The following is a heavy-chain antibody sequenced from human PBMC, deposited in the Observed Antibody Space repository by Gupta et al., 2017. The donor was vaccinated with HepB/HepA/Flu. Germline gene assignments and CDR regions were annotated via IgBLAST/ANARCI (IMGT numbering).Heavy chain of an antibody. Sequence: QVQLAESGGGVVQPGRSLRLSCAASGFMFSRYGMHWVRPAPGKGLEWVAVISFDASDKFYADSVKGRFTISRDNSKKTLYLQMNSLRAEDTAVYYCAKDRYYYDSSGYYYYFDSWGQGTLVTVSS. CDR2: ISFDASDK. J-gene: IGHJ4*02. V-gene: IGHV3-30*18. D-gene: IGHD3-22*01. CDR3: AKDRYYYDSSGYYYYFDS. CDR1: GFMFSRYG.